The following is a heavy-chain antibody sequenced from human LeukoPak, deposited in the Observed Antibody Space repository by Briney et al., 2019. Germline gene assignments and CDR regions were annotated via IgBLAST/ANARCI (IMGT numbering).Heavy chain of an antibody. Sequence: GGSLRLSCEASRFSFSDYSMTWIRQAPGKGLEWVSYISSTSSYTDYADSVKDRFTIPRDSAKNSLYLQMDSLRVEDTAVYYCAKGKRYPDYWGQGTLVTVSS. V-gene: IGHV3-11*05. CDR1: RFSFSDYS. D-gene: IGHD1-1*01. CDR3: AKGKRYPDY. J-gene: IGHJ4*02. CDR2: ISSTSSYT.